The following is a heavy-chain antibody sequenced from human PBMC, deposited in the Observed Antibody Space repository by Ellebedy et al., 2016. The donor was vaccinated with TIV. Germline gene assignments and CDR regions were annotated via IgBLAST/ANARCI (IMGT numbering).Heavy chain of an antibody. CDR2: IYRDGST. J-gene: IGHJ4*02. V-gene: IGHV4-39*07. Sequence: GSLRLXXIVSGASISSSTYYWGWIRQPPGKGLEWIGSIYRDGSTYNNPSLKSRVTISVDTSKNQFSLRLSSLTAADTAVYHCARDGDFDYWGQGTLVTVSS. CDR3: ARDGDFDY. D-gene: IGHD2-15*01. CDR1: GASISSSTYY.